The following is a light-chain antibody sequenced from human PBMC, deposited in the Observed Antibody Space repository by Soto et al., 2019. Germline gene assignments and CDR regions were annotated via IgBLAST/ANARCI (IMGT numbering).Light chain of an antibody. J-gene: IGKJ1*01. CDR2: GAS. CDR1: QGIRID. CDR3: QQSHSITWP. V-gene: IGKV1-17*02. Sequence: DIQMTQSPSSLSASVGDRVTITCRASQGIRIDLGWFQQRPGKAPKRLIYGASSLQSGVPSRFSGSGSGTEFNLKISKLQHEDFDNYSCQQSHSITWPFGKGTKVDIK.